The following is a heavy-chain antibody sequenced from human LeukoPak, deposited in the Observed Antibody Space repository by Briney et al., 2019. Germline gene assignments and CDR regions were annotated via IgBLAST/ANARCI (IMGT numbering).Heavy chain of an antibody. CDR3: AKDLRPLMVRGDGLFDY. D-gene: IGHD3-10*01. V-gene: IGHV3-30*18. Sequence: GGSLRLSCAASGFTFSSYGMHWVRQAPGKGLEWVAVISYDGSNKYYADSVKGRFTISRDNSKNTLYLQMNSLRAEDTAVYYCAKDLRPLMVRGDGLFDYWGQGTLVTVSS. J-gene: IGHJ4*02. CDR1: GFTFSSYG. CDR2: ISYDGSNK.